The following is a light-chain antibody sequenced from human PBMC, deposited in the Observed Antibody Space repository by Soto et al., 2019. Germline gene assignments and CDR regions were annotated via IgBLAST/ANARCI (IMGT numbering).Light chain of an antibody. CDR2: GST. CDR3: QQYNIWPTT. CDR1: QSVSSN. Sequence: EIVLTQPPGTLSLSPGERATLSCRASQSVSSNLAWYQRKPGQAPRLLIRGSTTRATGIPARFSGSGSGTEFTLTISSLQSEDFGVYYCQQYNIWPTTFGQGTKVDIK. V-gene: IGKV3-15*01. J-gene: IGKJ1*01.